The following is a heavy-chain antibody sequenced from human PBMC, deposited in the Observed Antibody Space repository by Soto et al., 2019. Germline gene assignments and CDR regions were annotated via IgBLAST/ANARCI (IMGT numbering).Heavy chain of an antibody. CDR1: GYTFTNYG. J-gene: IGHJ4*01. V-gene: IGHV1-18*01. Sequence: QVQLVQSGAEVKKPGASVKVSCKASGYTFTNYGINWVRQAPGQGLEWLGWVSAYNGERRYAQRVQARVIMTTDTSANINYMELRSLGSAGPAGYSGSRGTSIPASGDYWGQGTLVTVSS. CDR2: VSAYNGER. D-gene: IGHD6-6*01. CDR3: SRGTSIPASGDY.